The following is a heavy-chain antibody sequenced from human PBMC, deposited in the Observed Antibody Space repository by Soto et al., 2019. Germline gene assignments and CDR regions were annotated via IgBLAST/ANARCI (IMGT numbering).Heavy chain of an antibody. J-gene: IGHJ6*02. V-gene: IGHV3-23*01. Sequence: ELQLLESGGGLAQPGGSLRLSCAASGFTFSSYGMNWVRQAPGKGLEWVSALSGSGDTTYYEESVRGRFSISRDNSKNTLDQKMSSLRGEDTAVYYCAKGTQFVYYCAMDVWGQGTTVTVSS. CDR2: LSGSGDTT. CDR1: GFTFSSYG. CDR3: AKGTQFVYYCAMDV.